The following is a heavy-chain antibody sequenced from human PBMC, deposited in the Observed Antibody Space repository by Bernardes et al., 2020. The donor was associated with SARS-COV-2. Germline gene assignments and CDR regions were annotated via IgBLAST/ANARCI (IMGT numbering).Heavy chain of an antibody. D-gene: IGHD3-22*01. Sequence: SETLSLTCTVSGVPVSSGTYYWSWIRQSAGKGLEWIGRIYNIETTNYNPSLKSRVTISVDTSKNQFSLKLSSVTAADTAVYYCARRTDYYDSSGYLGYGMDVWGQGTTVTVSS. J-gene: IGHJ6*02. V-gene: IGHV4-61*02. CDR3: ARRTDYYDSSGYLGYGMDV. CDR2: IYNIETT. CDR1: GVPVSSGTYY.